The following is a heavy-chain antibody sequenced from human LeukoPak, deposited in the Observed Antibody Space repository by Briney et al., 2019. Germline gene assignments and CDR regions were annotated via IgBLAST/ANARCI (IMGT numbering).Heavy chain of an antibody. Sequence: SETLSLTCTVSGGSISSNSYYWGWIRQPPGKGLEWIGSIYHSGSTYYNPSLKSRVTISVDTSKNQFSLKLSSVTAADTAVYYCARALWFGELFFDYWGQGTLVTVSS. CDR3: ARALWFGELFFDY. J-gene: IGHJ4*02. V-gene: IGHV4-39*07. CDR1: GGSISSNSYY. CDR2: IYHSGST. D-gene: IGHD3-10*01.